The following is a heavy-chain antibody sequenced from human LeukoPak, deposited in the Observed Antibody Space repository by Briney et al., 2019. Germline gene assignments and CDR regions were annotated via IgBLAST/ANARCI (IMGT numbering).Heavy chain of an antibody. CDR2: ISWNSGSI. D-gene: IGHD3-22*01. CDR3: AKDIGGYYDSSGYYGSGYFDY. Sequence: GGSLRLSCAASGFTFSSYWMHWVRQAPGKGLEWVSGISWNSGSIGYADSVKGRFTISRDNAKNSLYLQMNSLRAEDMALYYCAKDIGGYYDSSGYYGSGYFDYWGQGTLVTVSS. J-gene: IGHJ4*02. V-gene: IGHV3-9*03. CDR1: GFTFSSYW.